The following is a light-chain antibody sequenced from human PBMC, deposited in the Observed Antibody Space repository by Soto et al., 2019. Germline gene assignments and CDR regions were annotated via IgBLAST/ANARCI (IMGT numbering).Light chain of an antibody. CDR2: EAS. J-gene: IGLJ1*01. CDR3: YSYGGSYYV. Sequence: QSVLTQPASVSGSPGQAITISCTGTTIDVGSYSLVSWYQHHPGKAPQLMIYEASKRPSGVSNRFPGSKSGNTASLTISGLQAEDEADYYCYSYGGSYYVFGTGTKVTVL. V-gene: IGLV2-23*01. CDR1: TIDVGSYSL.